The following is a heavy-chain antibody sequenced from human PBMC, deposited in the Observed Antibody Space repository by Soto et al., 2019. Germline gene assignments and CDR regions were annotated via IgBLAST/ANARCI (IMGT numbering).Heavy chain of an antibody. V-gene: IGHV1-18*01. CDR2: ISAYNGNT. CDR3: ARDTIVVVAARLLDY. Sequence: ASVKVSCKAPGYTFTSYGISWVRQAPGQGLEWMGWISAYNGNTNYAQKLQGRVTMTTDTSTSTAYMELRSLRSDDTAVYYCARDTIVVVAARLLDYWGQGTLVTVSS. CDR1: GYTFTSYG. J-gene: IGHJ4*02. D-gene: IGHD2-15*01.